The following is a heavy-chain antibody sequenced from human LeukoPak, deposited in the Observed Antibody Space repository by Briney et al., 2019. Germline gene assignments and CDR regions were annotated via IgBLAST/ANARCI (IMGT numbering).Heavy chain of an antibody. CDR1: GYSISSGYY. D-gene: IGHD3-3*01. V-gene: IGHV4-38-2*01. Sequence: SETLSLTCSVSGYSISSGYYWGWIRQPPGKRLEWIGTIFHDGTTYYNPSLKSRVTISVEKSKNQFSLRLNFVTAADTAVYYCARTIDDFRSGYYLALGYWGQGTLVTVSS. CDR2: IFHDGTT. J-gene: IGHJ4*02. CDR3: ARTIDDFRSGYYLALGY.